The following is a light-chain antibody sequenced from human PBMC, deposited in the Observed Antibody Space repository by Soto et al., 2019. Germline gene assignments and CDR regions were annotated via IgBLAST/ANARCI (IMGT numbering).Light chain of an antibody. Sequence: QSALTQPRSVSGSPGQSVTISCTGTSSDVGGYHYVSWYQQHPGKAPKLMIYDVSKRPSGVPDRFSGSKSGNTASLTISGLQAEDEADYYCCSWAASYTVIFGGGTKLTVL. CDR3: CSWAASYTVI. V-gene: IGLV2-11*01. CDR1: SSDVGGYHY. J-gene: IGLJ2*01. CDR2: DVS.